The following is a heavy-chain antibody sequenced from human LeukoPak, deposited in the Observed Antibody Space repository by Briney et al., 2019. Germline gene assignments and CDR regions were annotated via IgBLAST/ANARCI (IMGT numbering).Heavy chain of an antibody. CDR3: ARHKNGGYGYFDY. CDR1: GGSISSSSYY. V-gene: IGHV4-61*05. CDR2: IYYSGST. J-gene: IGHJ4*02. Sequence: SETLSLTCTVSGGSISSSSYYWGWIRQPPGKGLEWIGYIYYSGSTSYNPSLRSRVTISVDASKNHFSLKLSSVTAADTAVYYCARHKNGGYGYFDYWGQGTLVTVSS. D-gene: IGHD5-12*01.